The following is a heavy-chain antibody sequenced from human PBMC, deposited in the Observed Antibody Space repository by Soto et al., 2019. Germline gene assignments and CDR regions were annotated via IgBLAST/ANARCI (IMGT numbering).Heavy chain of an antibody. V-gene: IGHV5-51*01. Sequence: GESLKISCKGSGYSFTSYWIGWVRQMPGKGLEWMGIIYPGDSDTRYSPSFQGQVTISADKSISTAYLQWSSLKASDTAMYYRARSQSCSSTSCYTPRDAFDIWGQGTMVTVSS. J-gene: IGHJ3*02. CDR1: GYSFTSYW. CDR3: ARSQSCSSTSCYTPRDAFDI. CDR2: IYPGDSDT. D-gene: IGHD2-2*02.